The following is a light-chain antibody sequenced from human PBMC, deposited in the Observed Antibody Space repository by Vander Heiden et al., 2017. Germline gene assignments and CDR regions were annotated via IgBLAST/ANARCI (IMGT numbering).Light chain of an antibody. CDR2: SNN. CDR1: SSNIGSNT. CDR3: AAWDDSLNGWV. Sequence: QSVLTQPPSASGTPGQRVTISCSGRSSNIGSNTVNWYQQLPGTAPKLLIYSNNQRPSGVPDRLSGSKSGTSASLAISGLQSEDEADYYCAAWDDSLNGWVFGGGTKLTVL. V-gene: IGLV1-44*01. J-gene: IGLJ3*02.